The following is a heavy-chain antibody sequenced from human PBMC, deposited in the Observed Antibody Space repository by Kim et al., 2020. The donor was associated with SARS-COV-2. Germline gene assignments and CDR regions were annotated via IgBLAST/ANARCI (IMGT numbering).Heavy chain of an antibody. D-gene: IGHD4-17*01. Sequence: FQGRVTITRDTSASAAYMELSSLRSEDTAVYYCARGHYGDDPVYGMDVWGQGTTVTVSS. CDR3: ARGHYGDDPVYGMDV. V-gene: IGHV1-3*01. J-gene: IGHJ6*02.